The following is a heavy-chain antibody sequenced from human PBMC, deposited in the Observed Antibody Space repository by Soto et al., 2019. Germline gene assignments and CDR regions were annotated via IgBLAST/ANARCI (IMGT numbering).Heavy chain of an antibody. V-gene: IGHV4-39*01. CDR2: IYYSGST. J-gene: IGHJ4*02. D-gene: IGHD3-3*01. CDR1: GGSISSSSYY. CDR3: ARQATIFGVVIIGYFDY. Sequence: ETLSLTCTVSGGSISSSSYYWGWIRQPPGKGLEWIGSIYYSGSTYYNPSLKSRVTISVDTSKNQFSLKLSSVTAADTAVYYCARQATIFGVVIIGYFDYWGQGTLVTVSS.